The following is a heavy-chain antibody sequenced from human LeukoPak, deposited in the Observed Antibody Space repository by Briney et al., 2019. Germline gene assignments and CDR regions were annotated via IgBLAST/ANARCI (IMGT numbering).Heavy chain of an antibody. D-gene: IGHD6-13*01. V-gene: IGHV4-39*07. Sequence: PSETLSLTCTVSGGSIRSSIYYWGWIRQPPGNGLEWIGSIFYSGSTYYNVSLKSRVTMSGDTSKNQFSLKLNSVTAADTAVYYCARDHSSSSEDYGGQETLVTVSS. CDR1: GGSIRSSIYY. CDR2: IFYSGST. J-gene: IGHJ4*02. CDR3: ARDHSSSSEDY.